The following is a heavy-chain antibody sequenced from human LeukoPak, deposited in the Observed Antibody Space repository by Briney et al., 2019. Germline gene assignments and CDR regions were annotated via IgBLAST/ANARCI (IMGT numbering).Heavy chain of an antibody. CDR2: INWNGGST. Sequence: GGSLRLSCAASGFTFDDYGMSWVRQAPGKGLEWVSGINWNGGSTGYADSVKGRFTISRDNAKNPLYLQMNSLRAEDTALYYCARDTFEWLAYDYWGQGTLVTVSS. D-gene: IGHD6-19*01. V-gene: IGHV3-20*04. J-gene: IGHJ4*02. CDR1: GFTFDDYG. CDR3: ARDTFEWLAYDY.